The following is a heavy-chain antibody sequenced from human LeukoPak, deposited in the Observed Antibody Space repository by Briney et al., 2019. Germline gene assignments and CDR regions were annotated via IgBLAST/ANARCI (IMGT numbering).Heavy chain of an antibody. D-gene: IGHD3-3*01. Sequence: SVKVSCKASGGTFGSYAISWVRQAPGQGLEWMGRIIPIFGTANYAQKFQGRVTITADKSTSTAYMELSSLRSEDTAVYYCARDSGAYDFWSGFFRMDVWGKGTTVTVSS. CDR2: IIPIFGTA. V-gene: IGHV1-69*06. CDR1: GGTFGSYA. J-gene: IGHJ6*03. CDR3: ARDSGAYDFWSGFFRMDV.